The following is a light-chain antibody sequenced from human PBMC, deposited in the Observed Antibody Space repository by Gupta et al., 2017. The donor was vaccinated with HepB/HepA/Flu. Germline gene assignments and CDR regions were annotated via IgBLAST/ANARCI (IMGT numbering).Light chain of an antibody. Sequence: IVLTQTPLPLSVTPGQPAARCGKSSQSLRQSDGKTYLHWYLQKPGQPPQLLIYELSNRSSGVPDRFSVSGAGTDFTLKISRVEAEDVGVYYCRQSVQYPRSFGQGTKIEIK. J-gene: IGKJ2*04. CDR2: ELS. CDR1: QSLRQSDGKTY. V-gene: IGKV2D-29*01. CDR3: RQSVQYPRS.